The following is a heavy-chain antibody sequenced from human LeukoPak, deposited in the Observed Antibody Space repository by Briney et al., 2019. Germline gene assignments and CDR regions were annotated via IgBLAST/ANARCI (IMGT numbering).Heavy chain of an antibody. CDR1: GGSISSGSYY. J-gene: IGHJ3*02. D-gene: IGHD3-3*01. CDR3: ARGNYDFWSGYYTVFDI. Sequence: PSETLSLTCTVSGGSISSGSYYWSWIRQPAGKGLEWIGRIYTSGSTNYNPSLKSRVTISVDTSKNQFSLKLSSVTAADTAVYYCARGNYDFWSGYYTVFDIWGQGTMVTVSS. CDR2: IYTSGST. V-gene: IGHV4-61*02.